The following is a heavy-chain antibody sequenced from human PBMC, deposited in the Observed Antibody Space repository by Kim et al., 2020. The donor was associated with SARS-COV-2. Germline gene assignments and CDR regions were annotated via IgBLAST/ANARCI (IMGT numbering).Heavy chain of an antibody. D-gene: IGHD3-3*01. V-gene: IGHV1-58*01. CDR3: AADLEDY. Sequence: GSGNTNYAQKFQERVTITRDMSTSTAYMELSSLRSEDTAVYYCAADLEDYWGQGTLVTVSS. CDR2: GSGNT. J-gene: IGHJ4*02.